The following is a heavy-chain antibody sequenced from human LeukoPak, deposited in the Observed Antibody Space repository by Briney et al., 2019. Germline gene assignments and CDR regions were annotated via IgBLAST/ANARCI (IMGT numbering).Heavy chain of an antibody. CDR1: GYSFTSYW. CDR3: ARHWTCSGGSCREVDY. V-gene: IGHV5-51*01. D-gene: IGHD2-15*01. J-gene: IGHJ4*02. CDR2: IYPGDSDT. Sequence: GESLKISCKGSGYSFTSYWIGWVRQMPGKGLEWMGIIYPGDSDTRYSPSFQGQVTISADKSISTAYLQWSSLKASDTAMYYCARHWTCSGGSCREVDYWGQGTLVTVSS.